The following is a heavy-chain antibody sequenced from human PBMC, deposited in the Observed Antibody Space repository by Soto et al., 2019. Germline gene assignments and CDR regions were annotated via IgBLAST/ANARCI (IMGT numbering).Heavy chain of an antibody. V-gene: IGHV1-58*01. Sequence: SVKVSCKASGFTFISSAVQWVRQARGQRLEWIGWIVVGSGNTNYAQKFQERVTITRDMSTSTVYMELSSLRSEDTAVYYCAADSGSSGYYYYWGQGTLVTVSS. CDR1: GFTFISSA. CDR2: IVVGSGNT. D-gene: IGHD3-22*01. CDR3: AADSGSSGYYYY. J-gene: IGHJ4*02.